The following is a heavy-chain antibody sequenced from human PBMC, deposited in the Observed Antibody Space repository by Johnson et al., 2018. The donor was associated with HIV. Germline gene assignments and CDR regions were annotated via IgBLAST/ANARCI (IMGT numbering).Heavy chain of an antibody. Sequence: QMQLVESGGGVVQPGGSLRLSCAASGFIFSSYGMHWVRQAPGKGLEWVAFIRYDGSDKYYADSVKGRVTISRDNSKNTLYLQMNSLRAEDTAVYYCASPWGRYSISSLDSFEIWGQGTMVTVSS. CDR1: GFIFSSYG. CDR2: IRYDGSDK. D-gene: IGHD6-6*01. J-gene: IGHJ3*02. V-gene: IGHV3-30*02. CDR3: ASPWGRYSISSLDSFEI.